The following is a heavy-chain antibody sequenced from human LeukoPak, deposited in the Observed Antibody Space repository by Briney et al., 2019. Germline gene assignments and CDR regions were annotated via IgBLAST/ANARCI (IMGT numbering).Heavy chain of an antibody. J-gene: IGHJ4*02. CDR3: ARDDSYGSTYYFDY. V-gene: IGHV3-74*01. Sequence: GGSLRLSCAASGFTFSNYGMNWVRQAPGKGLVWVSRINSDGRSTSYADSVKGRFTISRDNAKNTLYLQMNSLRAEDTAVYYCARDDSYGSTYYFDYWGQGTLVTVSS. CDR2: INSDGRST. D-gene: IGHD5-18*01. CDR1: GFTFSNYG.